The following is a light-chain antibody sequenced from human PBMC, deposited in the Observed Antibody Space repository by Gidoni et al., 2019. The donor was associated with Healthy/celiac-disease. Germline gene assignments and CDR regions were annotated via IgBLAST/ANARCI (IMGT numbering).Light chain of an antibody. Sequence: SYELTQPPSVSVSPGQTASIPCSGDKLGDKYACWYQQKPGRSPVLVIYQDSKRPSGIPERFSGSNSGNTATLTISGTQAMDEADYYCQAWDSSTADVVFGGGTKLTVL. CDR3: QAWDSSTADVV. CDR1: KLGDKY. J-gene: IGLJ2*01. CDR2: QDS. V-gene: IGLV3-1*01.